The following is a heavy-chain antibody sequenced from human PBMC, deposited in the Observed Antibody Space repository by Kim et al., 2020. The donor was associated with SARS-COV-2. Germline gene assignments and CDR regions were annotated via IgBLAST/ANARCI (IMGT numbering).Heavy chain of an antibody. CDR2: NP. CDR3: ARDVNPYGMDV. V-gene: IGHV7-4-1*02. J-gene: IGHJ6*02. Sequence: NPTYAQGFTRRFVFSLDTSVSTAYLQINSLKAEDSAVYYCARDVNPYGMDVWGQGTTVTVSS.